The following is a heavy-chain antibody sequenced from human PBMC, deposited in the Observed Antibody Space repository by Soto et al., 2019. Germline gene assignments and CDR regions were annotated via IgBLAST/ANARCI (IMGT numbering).Heavy chain of an antibody. CDR3: ASWTAQKGFDY. D-gene: IGHD2-21*02. Sequence: GESLKISCQVSGYSFANYWIGWVRQMPGKGLEWMGIIYPGDSDTRYSPSFQGQVTISADKSISTAYLQWSSLKASDTAMYYCASWTAQKGFDYWGQGTLVTVS. V-gene: IGHV5-51*01. CDR2: IYPGDSDT. J-gene: IGHJ4*02. CDR1: GYSFANYW.